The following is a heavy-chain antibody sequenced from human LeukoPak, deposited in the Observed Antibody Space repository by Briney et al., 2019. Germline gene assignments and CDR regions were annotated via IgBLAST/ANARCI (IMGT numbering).Heavy chain of an antibody. J-gene: IGHJ5*02. CDR1: GYSFPSYW. V-gene: IGHV5-51*01. CDR2: IYPGDSRI. CDR3: ACRDLTSTWSFP. Sequence: ESLKTSCQGLGYSFPSYWIRWVRQVPGKGMEWMGVIYPGDSRIRYNASFQGQVTISGDKSISTAYLQWVSLKASDTAMYYCACRDLTSTWSFPWGQGTLVTVSS. D-gene: IGHD6-13*01.